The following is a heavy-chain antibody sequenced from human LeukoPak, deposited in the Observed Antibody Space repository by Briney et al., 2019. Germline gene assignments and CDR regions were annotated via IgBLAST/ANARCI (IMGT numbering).Heavy chain of an antibody. CDR3: ARGHHYYYYMDV. CDR2: IYYSGST. CDR1: GGSFSGYY. V-gene: IGHV4-59*01. J-gene: IGHJ6*03. Sequence: PSETLSLTCAVYGGSFSGYYWSWIRQPPGKGLEWIGYIYYSGSTNYNPSLKSRVTISVDTSKNQFSLKLSSVTAADTAVYYCARGHHYYYYMDVWGKGTTVTISS.